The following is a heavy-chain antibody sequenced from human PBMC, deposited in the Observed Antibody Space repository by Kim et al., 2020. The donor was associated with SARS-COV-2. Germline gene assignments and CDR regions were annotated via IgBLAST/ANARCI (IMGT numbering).Heavy chain of an antibody. Sequence: SVKVSCKASGGTFSSYAISWVRQAPGQGLEWMGRIIPILGIANYAQKFQGRVTITADKSTSTAYMELSSLRSEDTAVYYCARGRSPTGGYYFDYWGQGTLVTVSS. CDR3: ARGRSPTGGYYFDY. CDR1: GGTFSSYA. J-gene: IGHJ4*02. CDR2: IIPILGIA. D-gene: IGHD4-17*01. V-gene: IGHV1-69*04.